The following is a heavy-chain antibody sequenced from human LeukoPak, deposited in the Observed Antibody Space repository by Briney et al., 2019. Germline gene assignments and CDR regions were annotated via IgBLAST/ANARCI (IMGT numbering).Heavy chain of an antibody. CDR2: IYYSGST. Sequence: SETLSLTCTVSGGSISSSSYYWGWIRQPPGKGLEWIGNIYYSGSTYYNPSLKSRVTISVDTSKNQFSLKLSSVTAADTAVYYCARQGYDFWSGYFTVGFDPWGQGTLVTVSS. CDR3: ARQGYDFWSGYFTVGFDP. D-gene: IGHD3-3*01. J-gene: IGHJ5*02. CDR1: GGSISSSSYY. V-gene: IGHV4-39*01.